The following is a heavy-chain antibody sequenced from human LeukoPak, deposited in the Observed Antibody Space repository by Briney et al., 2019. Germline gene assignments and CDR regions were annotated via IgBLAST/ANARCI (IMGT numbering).Heavy chain of an antibody. CDR2: ISYIGST. CDR3: ARDVVTVTKGFDI. CDR1: TDSFSSHY. V-gene: IGHV4-59*11. Sequence: SETLSLTCAVSTDSFSSHYWTWIRQPPGKGQDWIGYISYIGSTNYSPSLKSRVTISIDTSKNQFSLKLSSVTAADTAVYYCARDVVTVTKGFDIWGQGTMVSVSS. D-gene: IGHD4-17*01. J-gene: IGHJ3*02.